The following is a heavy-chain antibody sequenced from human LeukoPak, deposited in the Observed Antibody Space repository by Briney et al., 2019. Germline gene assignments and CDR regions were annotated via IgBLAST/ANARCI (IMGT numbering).Heavy chain of an antibody. CDR1: GGTFSSYA. V-gene: IGHV1-69*05. D-gene: IGHD3-16*02. CDR2: ITPIFGTA. Sequence: SVKVSCKASGGTFSSYAISWVRQAPGQGLEWMGGITPIFGTANYAQKFQGRVTITTDESTSTAYMELSSLRSEDTAVYYCARSGGDDYVWGSYPLNWFDPWGQGTLVTVSS. J-gene: IGHJ5*02. CDR3: ARSGGDDYVWGSYPLNWFDP.